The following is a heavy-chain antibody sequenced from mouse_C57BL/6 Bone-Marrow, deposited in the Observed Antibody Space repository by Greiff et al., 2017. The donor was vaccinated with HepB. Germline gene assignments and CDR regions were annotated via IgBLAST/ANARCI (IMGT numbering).Heavy chain of an antibody. CDR1: GYTFTDYY. CDR2: INPNNGGT. J-gene: IGHJ2*01. D-gene: IGHD1-1*01. CDR3: AILLLRLGT. Sequence: VQLQQSGPELVKPGASVKISCKASGYTFTDYYMTWVKQSHGKSLEWLGDINPNNGGTSYNQKFKGKATLTVDKSTSTAYMELRSLTSEDSAVDYCAILLLRLGTWGQGTTLTVSS. V-gene: IGHV1-26*01.